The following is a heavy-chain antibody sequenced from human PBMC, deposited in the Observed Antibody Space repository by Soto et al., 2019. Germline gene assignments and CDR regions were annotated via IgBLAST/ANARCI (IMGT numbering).Heavy chain of an antibody. CDR1: GFTFTSSA. D-gene: IGHD5-12*01. J-gene: IGHJ3*02. V-gene: IGHV1-58*01. CDR2: IVVGSGNT. CDR3: AADGSGYDAFDI. Sequence: SVKVSCTASGFTFTSSAVQWVRQARGQRLEWIGWIVVGSGNTNYAQKFQERVTITRDMSTSTAYMELSSLRSEDTAVYYCAADGSGYDAFDIWGQGTMVTVS.